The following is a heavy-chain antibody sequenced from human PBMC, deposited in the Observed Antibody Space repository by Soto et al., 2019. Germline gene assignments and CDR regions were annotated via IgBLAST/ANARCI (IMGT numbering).Heavy chain of an antibody. CDR1: GYTFTSYD. J-gene: IGHJ4*02. Sequence: QVQLVPSGADVKKPGASVKLSCKTSGYTFTSYDLNLVRQATGQGLEWMGWMNPNSGNTGYAQKFQGGVTMTRNTSISTAYMELSSMRSEDTAVYYCAIELYYDIRGYLNWGKGTLVSVSS. CDR3: AIELYYDIRGYLN. V-gene: IGHV1-8*01. D-gene: IGHD3-22*01. CDR2: MNPNSGNT.